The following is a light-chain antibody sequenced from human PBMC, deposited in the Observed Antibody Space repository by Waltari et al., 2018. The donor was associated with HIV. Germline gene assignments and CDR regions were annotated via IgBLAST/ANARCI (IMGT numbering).Light chain of an antibody. CDR1: SSNNGSNT. V-gene: IGLV1-44*01. CDR3: ATWDDSLNAWV. Sequence: QSVLNQSPSASGTPGQRVIISCSGSSSNNGSNTVTWYQQFPGTAPKLLIYSYGQRPSGVPERFSGSKSATSASLAISGLRSEDEADYYCATWDDSLNAWVFGGGTKLTVL. J-gene: IGLJ3*02. CDR2: SYG.